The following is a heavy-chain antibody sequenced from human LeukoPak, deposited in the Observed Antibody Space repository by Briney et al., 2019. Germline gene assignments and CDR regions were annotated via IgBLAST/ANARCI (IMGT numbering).Heavy chain of an antibody. J-gene: IGHJ5*02. CDR2: IIPIFGTA. Sequence: SVKVSCKASGGTFSSYAISWVRQAPGQGLEWMGGIIPIFGTANYAQKFQGRVTITTDESTSTAYMELSSLRSEDTAVYYCARGTAALNWFDPWGQGTLVTVSS. CDR3: ARGTAALNWFDP. D-gene: IGHD6-13*01. CDR1: GGTFSSYA. V-gene: IGHV1-69*05.